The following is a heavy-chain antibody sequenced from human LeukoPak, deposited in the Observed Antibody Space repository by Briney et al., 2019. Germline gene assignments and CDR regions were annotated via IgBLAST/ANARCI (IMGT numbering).Heavy chain of an antibody. D-gene: IGHD3-22*01. CDR1: GFTFDDYA. CDR3: AKSPFDSSGYSGSYFDY. V-gene: IGHV3-9*01. Sequence: PGGSLRLSCAASGFTFDDYAMHWVRQAPGKGLEWVSGISWNSGSIGYADSVKGRFTISRDNAKNSLYLQMNSLRAEDTALYYCAKSPFDSSGYSGSYFDYWGQGTLVTVSS. J-gene: IGHJ4*02. CDR2: ISWNSGSI.